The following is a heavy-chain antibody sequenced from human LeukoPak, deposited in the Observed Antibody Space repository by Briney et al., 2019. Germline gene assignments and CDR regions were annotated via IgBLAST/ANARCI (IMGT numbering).Heavy chain of an antibody. J-gene: IGHJ5*02. CDR2: ISSSSSYI. V-gene: IGHV3-21*01. CDR1: GFTFSSYS. CDR3: ARDRQEGGATKIHWFDP. Sequence: PGGSLRLSCAASGFTFSSYSMNWVRQAPGKGLEWVSSISSSSSYIYYADSVKGRFTISRDNAKNSLYLQMNSLRAEDTAVYYCARDRQEGGATKIHWFDPWGQGTLVTVSS. D-gene: IGHD1-26*01.